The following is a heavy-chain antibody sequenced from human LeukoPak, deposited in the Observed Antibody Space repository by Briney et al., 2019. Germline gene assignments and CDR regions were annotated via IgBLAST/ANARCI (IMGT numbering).Heavy chain of an antibody. CDR3: AKDFGDCSNGVCYGKPFDY. V-gene: IGHV3-23*01. CDR2: ISGSGDTT. D-gene: IGHD2-8*01. J-gene: IGHJ4*02. CDR1: GGSISSSSYY. Sequence: PSETLSLTCTVSGGSISSSSYYWGWIRQPPGKGLEWVSGISGSGDTTYYADPVKGRFAISRDNSKNTLYLQMNSLRAEDTAVYYCAKDFGDCSNGVCYGKPFDYWGQGTLVTASS.